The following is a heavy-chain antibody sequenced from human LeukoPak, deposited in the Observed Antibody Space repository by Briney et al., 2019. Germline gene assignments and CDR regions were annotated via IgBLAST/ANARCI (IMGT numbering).Heavy chain of an antibody. CDR2: ISSSSSYI. D-gene: IGHD5-18*01. V-gene: IGHV3-21*01. J-gene: IGHJ4*02. Sequence: GGSLRLSCAASGLTFSSYSMNWVRQAPGKGLEWVSSISSSSSYIYYADSVKGRFTISRDNAKNSLYLQMNSLRAEDTAVYYCARGVQLWYDYWGQGTLVTVSS. CDR1: GLTFSSYS. CDR3: ARGVQLWYDY.